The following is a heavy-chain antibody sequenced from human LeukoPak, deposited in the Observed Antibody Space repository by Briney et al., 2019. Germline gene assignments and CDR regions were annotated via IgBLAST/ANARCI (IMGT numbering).Heavy chain of an antibody. J-gene: IGHJ6*03. Sequence: QPGGSLRLSCAASGFTFSSYSMNWVRQAPGKGLEWVSYISSSSSTMYYADSVKGRFTISRDNAKNSLYLQMNSLRAEDTAVYYCARTTSYYYYYMDVWGKGTTVTVSS. CDR3: ARTTSYYYYYMDV. V-gene: IGHV3-48*04. CDR2: ISSSSSTM. D-gene: IGHD1-1*01. CDR1: GFTFSSYS.